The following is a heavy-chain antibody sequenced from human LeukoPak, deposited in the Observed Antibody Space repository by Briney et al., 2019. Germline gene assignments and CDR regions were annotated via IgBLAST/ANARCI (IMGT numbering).Heavy chain of an antibody. CDR3: ARDLSPGICGSVP. J-gene: IGHJ5*02. CDR2: ISYDGSNK. CDR1: GFTFSSYA. D-gene: IGHD3-10*01. Sequence: GGSLRLSCAASGFTFSSYAMHWVRQAPGKGLEWVAVISYDGSNKYYADSVKGRFTISRDNSKNTLYLQMNSLRAEDTAVYYCARDLSPGICGSVPWGQGTLVTVSS. V-gene: IGHV3-30-3*01.